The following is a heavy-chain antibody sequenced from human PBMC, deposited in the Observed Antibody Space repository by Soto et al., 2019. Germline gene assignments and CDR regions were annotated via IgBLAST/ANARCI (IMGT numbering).Heavy chain of an antibody. CDR3: VRKYPGTRPFDY. CDR1: GFTFSSYA. J-gene: IGHJ4*01. Sequence: LRLSCAASGFTFSSYAMNWVRQAPGKGLAWVSAIGTDGNTYYANSVKGRFTISRDNSRTTLYLQMNSLRVEDTALYYCVRKYPGTRPFDYWGQGTLVTVSS. V-gene: IGHV3-23*01. D-gene: IGHD2-2*01. CDR2: IGTDGNT.